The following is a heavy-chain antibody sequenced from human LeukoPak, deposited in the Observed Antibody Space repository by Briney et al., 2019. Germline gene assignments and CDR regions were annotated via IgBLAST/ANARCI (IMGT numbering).Heavy chain of an antibody. Sequence: HSQTLSLTCAISGDSVSSTSVAWNWIRQSPSRGLEWLGRTYYRSKWYNDYAVSVKSRITITPDTSKNQFSLQLNSVTPEDTAVYYCARVASKVVDYWGQGTLVTVSS. D-gene: IGHD5/OR15-5a*01. J-gene: IGHJ4*02. CDR2: TYYRSKWYN. CDR1: GDSVSSTSVA. CDR3: ARVASKVVDY. V-gene: IGHV6-1*01.